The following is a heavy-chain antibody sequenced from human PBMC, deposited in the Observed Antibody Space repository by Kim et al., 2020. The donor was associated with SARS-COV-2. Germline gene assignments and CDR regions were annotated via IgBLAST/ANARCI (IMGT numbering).Heavy chain of an antibody. D-gene: IGHD7-27*01. CDR2: IYSGGDT. CDR1: GFTVSSNY. CDR3: ATNGDYYYGLDV. V-gene: IGHV3-66*01. J-gene: IGHJ6*02. Sequence: GGSLRLSCAASGFTVSSNYMSWVRQAPGKGLEWVSVIYSGGDTYHADSVKGRFTISRDYIKNTLYLQMNSLRAEDTAVYYCATNGDYYYGLDVWGQGTT.